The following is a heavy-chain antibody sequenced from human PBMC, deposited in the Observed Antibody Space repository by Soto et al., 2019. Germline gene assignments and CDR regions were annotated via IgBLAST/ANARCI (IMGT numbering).Heavy chain of an antibody. CDR2: IIPIFGTA. J-gene: IGHJ4*02. CDR3: ATSPHTEQWRGNDY. D-gene: IGHD6-19*01. Sequence: ASVKVSCKASGGTFSSYAISWVRQAPGQGLEWMGGIIPIFGTANYAQKFQGRVTITADESTSTAYMELSSLRSEDTAVYYCATSPHTEQWRGNDYWGQGTLVTVSS. V-gene: IGHV1-69*13. CDR1: GGTFSSYA.